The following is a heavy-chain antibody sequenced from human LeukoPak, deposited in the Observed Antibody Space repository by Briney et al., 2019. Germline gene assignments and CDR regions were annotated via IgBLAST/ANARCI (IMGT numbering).Heavy chain of an antibody. CDR1: GFTVSSNH. CDR2: IFSGGDT. V-gene: IGHV3-66*02. Sequence: GGSLRVSCAASGFTVSSNHMNWVRQAPGKGLEWVSVIFSGGDTSYADSVKGRFTISRDSSKNTLFLQMNSLTPEDTAVYYCMRQGLGGAGRWGQGTLVTVSS. D-gene: IGHD6-19*01. J-gene: IGHJ4*02. CDR3: MRQGLGGAGR.